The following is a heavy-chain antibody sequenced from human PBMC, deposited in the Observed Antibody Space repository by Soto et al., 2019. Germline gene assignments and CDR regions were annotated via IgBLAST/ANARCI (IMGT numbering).Heavy chain of an antibody. Sequence: EVHLAESGGRLVQPGGSLRLSCAASGFTFNNHAMTWVRQAPGKGLEWVATVSSGGGATYYADSVKGRFTVSRANFKNTVSLHMDSLRADDTARYYCARDRLGFGDLDSWGPGTLLTVSS. V-gene: IGHV3-23*04. CDR1: GFTFNNHA. CDR3: ARDRLGFGDLDS. J-gene: IGHJ4*02. CDR2: VSSGGGAT. D-gene: IGHD3-10*01.